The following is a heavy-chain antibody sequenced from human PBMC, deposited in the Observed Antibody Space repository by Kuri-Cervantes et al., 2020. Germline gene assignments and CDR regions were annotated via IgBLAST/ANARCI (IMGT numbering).Heavy chain of an antibody. D-gene: IGHD3-10*01. J-gene: IGHJ3*02. CDR1: GFTFDDYA. CDR3: AKVSAYYYGSGSPI. CDR2: ISWNSGSI. Sequence: GGSLRLSCAASGFTFDDYAMHWVRQAPGKGLEWVSGISWNSGSIGYADSVKGRFTISRDNSKNTLYLQMNSLRAEDTAVYYCAKVSAYYYGSGSPIWGQGTMVTVSS. V-gene: IGHV3-9*01.